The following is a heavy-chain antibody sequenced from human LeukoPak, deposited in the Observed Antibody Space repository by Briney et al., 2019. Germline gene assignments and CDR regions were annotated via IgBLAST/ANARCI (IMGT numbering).Heavy chain of an antibody. CDR1: GFTFSSYT. CDR3: AKDRIPTSGWESDY. D-gene: IGHD3-22*01. CDR2: TSASGGRT. Sequence: GGSLRLSCAASGFTFSSYTMSWVRQAPGKGLEWVSATSASGGRTYYTDSVKGRFTISRDNSKNTLYLQMNSLRAEDTAVYYCAKDRIPTSGWESDYWGQGTLVTVSS. J-gene: IGHJ4*02. V-gene: IGHV3-23*01.